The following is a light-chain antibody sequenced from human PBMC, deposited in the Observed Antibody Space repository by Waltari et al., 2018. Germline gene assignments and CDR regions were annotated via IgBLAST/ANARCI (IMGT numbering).Light chain of an antibody. V-gene: IGKV3-20*01. J-gene: IGKJ1*01. Sequence: EIVLTQSPGTLSLSPGERATLSCRASQSVSTYLAWYQQKPGQAPRLLIYHASSRATGIPDRFSGIGSGTDFSLTISRLEPEDFAVYYCQHYLRLPATFGQGTKVEIK. CDR2: HAS. CDR3: QHYLRLPAT. CDR1: QSVSTY.